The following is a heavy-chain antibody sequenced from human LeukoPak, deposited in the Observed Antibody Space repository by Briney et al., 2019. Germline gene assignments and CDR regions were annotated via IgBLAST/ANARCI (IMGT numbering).Heavy chain of an antibody. CDR2: INYSGST. CDR1: GGSFSGYF. D-gene: IGHD3-16*02. CDR3: AKYRYGYRGMDA. V-gene: IGHV4-34*01. Sequence: AETLSLTCRVYGGSFSGYFWIWFRQPPGKGLEWIGEINYSGSTNYNSSLKRRAIISVDTSKNQFSLKLTSVTAADTAVYFCAKYRYGYRGMDAGGQGTQVTVSS. J-gene: IGHJ5*02.